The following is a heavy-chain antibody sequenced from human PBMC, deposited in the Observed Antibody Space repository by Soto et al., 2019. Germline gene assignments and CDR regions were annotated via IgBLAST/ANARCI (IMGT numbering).Heavy chain of an antibody. J-gene: IGHJ5*02. V-gene: IGHV3-21*01. CDR2: ISSSSSYI. Sequence: PGGSLRLSCASSGFTFISYSMNWVRQAPGKGLEWVSSISSSSSYIYYADSVKGRFTISRDNAKNSLYLQMNSLRAEDTAVYYCARPRMITFGGVIVPLLFDPWGQGTLVTVSS. CDR1: GFTFISYS. D-gene: IGHD3-16*02. CDR3: ARPRMITFGGVIVPLLFDP.